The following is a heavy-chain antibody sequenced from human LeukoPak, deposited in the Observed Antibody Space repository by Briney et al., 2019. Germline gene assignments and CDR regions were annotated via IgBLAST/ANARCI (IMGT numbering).Heavy chain of an antibody. CDR1: GFTFSNAW. CDR3: TTDPSERAPDNWFDP. J-gene: IGHJ5*02. Sequence: GGSLRLSCAASGFTFSNAWMSWVRQAPGKGLEWVGRIKSKTDGGTTDYAAPVKGRFTISRDDSKNTLYLQMNSLKTEDTAVYYCTTDPSERAPDNWFDPWGQGTLVTVSS. V-gene: IGHV3-15*01. CDR2: IKSKTDGGTT. D-gene: IGHD1-1*01.